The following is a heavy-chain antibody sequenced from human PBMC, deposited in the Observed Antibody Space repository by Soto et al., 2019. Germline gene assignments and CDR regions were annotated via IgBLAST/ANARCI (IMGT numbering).Heavy chain of an antibody. V-gene: IGHV2-26*01. CDR1: GFSLSNGKVG. CDR2: IFSNDEK. D-gene: IGHD6-19*01. Sequence: SGPTLVNPTETLTLTCTFSGFSLSNGKVGVSWIRQPPGKALEWLAHIFSNDEKSYRASLKSRLTISEDTSKSQVVLTMTNVDPVDTATYYCARILFVRSVAGGYFYMYFWGKGTTVTVSS. CDR3: ARILFVRSVAGGYFYMYF. J-gene: IGHJ6*03.